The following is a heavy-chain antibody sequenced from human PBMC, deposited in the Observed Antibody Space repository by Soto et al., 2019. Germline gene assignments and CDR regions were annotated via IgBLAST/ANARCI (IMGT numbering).Heavy chain of an antibody. J-gene: IGHJ6*02. D-gene: IGHD6-6*01. CDR3: ARSWQLVPGSYYGMDV. CDR1: GGSFSGYY. V-gene: IGHV4-34*01. Sequence: PSETLSLTCAVYGGSFSGYYWIWIRQPPGKGLEWIGEINHSGSTNYNPSLKSRVTISVDTSKNQFSLKLSSVTAADTAVYYCARSWQLVPGSYYGMDVWGQGTTVTVSS. CDR2: INHSGST.